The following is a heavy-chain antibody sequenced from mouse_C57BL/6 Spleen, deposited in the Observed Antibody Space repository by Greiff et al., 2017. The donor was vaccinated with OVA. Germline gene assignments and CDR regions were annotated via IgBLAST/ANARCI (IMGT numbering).Heavy chain of an antibody. J-gene: IGHJ3*01. CDR2: IDPENGDT. D-gene: IGHD4-1*01. V-gene: IGHV14-4*01. CDR3: TTVDWTGTGTWFAY. Sequence: VQLQQSGAELVRPGASVKLSCTASGFNIKDDYMHWVKQRPEQGLEWIGWIDPENGDTEYASKLQGKATITADTSSNTAYLQLSSLTSEDTAVYYCTTVDWTGTGTWFAYWGQGTLVTVSA. CDR1: GFNIKDDY.